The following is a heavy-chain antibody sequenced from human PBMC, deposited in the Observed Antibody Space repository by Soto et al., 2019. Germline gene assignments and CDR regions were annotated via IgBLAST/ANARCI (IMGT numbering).Heavy chain of an antibody. Sequence: SVKVSCKASGGTFSSYAISWVRQAPGQGLEWMGGIIPIFGTANYAQKFQGRVTITADESTSTAYMELSSLRSEDTAVYYCARVGEYYDSSGYYFDYWGQGTLVTVSS. J-gene: IGHJ4*02. CDR2: IIPIFGTA. CDR3: ARVGEYYDSSGYYFDY. D-gene: IGHD3-22*01. V-gene: IGHV1-69*13. CDR1: GGTFSSYA.